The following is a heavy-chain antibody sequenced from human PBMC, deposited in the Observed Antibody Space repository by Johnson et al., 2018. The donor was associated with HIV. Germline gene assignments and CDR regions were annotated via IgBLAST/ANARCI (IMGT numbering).Heavy chain of an antibody. CDR2: IGVTSDT. D-gene: IGHD6-13*01. CDR3: ARGRKDIAAVDGLDTDAFDM. V-gene: IGHV3-13*01. CDR1: GFTFSIYD. J-gene: IGHJ3*02. Sequence: VQLVESGGGVVQPGGSLRLSCAASGFTFSIYDMHWVRQTTGKGLEWVSAIGVTSDTYYPGSVTGRFTISRDTSKNPLYLQMNSLRPEDTAVYYCARGRKDIAAVDGLDTDAFDMWGQGTMVTVAS.